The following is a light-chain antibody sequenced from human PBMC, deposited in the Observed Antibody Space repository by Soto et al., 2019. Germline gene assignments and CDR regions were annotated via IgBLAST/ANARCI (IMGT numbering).Light chain of an antibody. Sequence: EIVLTQSPGTLSLSPGEGATLSCRASQSVTSTYLAWYQQKPGQAPRLLMYGASSRATGIPDRFSGSGSGTDFTLTISRLEPEDFAVYYCQRYGSSPLTFGGGTKVEIK. CDR1: QSVTSTY. V-gene: IGKV3-20*01. CDR2: GAS. CDR3: QRYGSSPLT. J-gene: IGKJ4*01.